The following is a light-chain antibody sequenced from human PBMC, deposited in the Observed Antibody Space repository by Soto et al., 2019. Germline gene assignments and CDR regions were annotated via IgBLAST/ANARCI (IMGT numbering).Light chain of an antibody. Sequence: IVLTQSPATLSLSPGERATLSCRASQSVSSYLAWYQQKPGQAPRLLIYDASNRATGIPARFSGSGSGTDFTLTISRLEPEDFAVYYCQQYGISITFGQGTRLEIK. J-gene: IGKJ5*01. V-gene: IGKV3-11*01. CDR1: QSVSSY. CDR3: QQYGISIT. CDR2: DAS.